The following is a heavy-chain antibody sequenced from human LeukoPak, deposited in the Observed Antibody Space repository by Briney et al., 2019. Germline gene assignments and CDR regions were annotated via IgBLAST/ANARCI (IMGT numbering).Heavy chain of an antibody. D-gene: IGHD6-19*01. CDR3: AKDLKQWLSYFDY. V-gene: IGHV3-30*18. Sequence: PGRSLRLSCAASGFTFSSYGMHWVRQAPGKGLEWVAVISYDGSNKYYADSVKGRFTISRDNSKNTLYLQMNSLRAEDTAVYYCAKDLKQWLSYFDYWGQGTLVTVSS. CDR2: ISYDGSNK. CDR1: GFTFSSYG. J-gene: IGHJ4*02.